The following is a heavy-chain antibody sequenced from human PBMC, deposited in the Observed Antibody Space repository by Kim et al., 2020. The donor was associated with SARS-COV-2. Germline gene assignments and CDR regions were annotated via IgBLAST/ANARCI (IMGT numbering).Heavy chain of an antibody. D-gene: IGHD3-10*01. Sequence: GGSLRLSCAASGFTFDDYTMHWVRQAPGKGLEWVSLISWDGGSTYYADSVKGRFTISRDNSKNSLYLQMNSLRTEDTALYYCAKDGGYGSGSYGMDVWGQGTTVTVSS. CDR1: GFTFDDYT. V-gene: IGHV3-43*01. CDR2: ISWDGGST. CDR3: AKDGGYGSGSYGMDV. J-gene: IGHJ6*02.